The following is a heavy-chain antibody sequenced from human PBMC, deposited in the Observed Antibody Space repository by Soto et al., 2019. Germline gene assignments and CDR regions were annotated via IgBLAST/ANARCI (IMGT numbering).Heavy chain of an antibody. J-gene: IGHJ1*01. V-gene: IGHV4-31*03. CDR1: GGSVSGGVYY. CDR3: ARSSVAGAGYFQH. Sequence: QVQLQESGPGLVKPSQTLSLTCTVSGGSVSGGVYYWNWIRQHPEKGLEWIGYIYYSGSTYYNPSLRSRVTLPADTSKNQFSPKLSSVTVADTAVYYCARSSVAGAGYFQHWGQGTQVIVSS. D-gene: IGHD6-19*01. CDR2: IYYSGST.